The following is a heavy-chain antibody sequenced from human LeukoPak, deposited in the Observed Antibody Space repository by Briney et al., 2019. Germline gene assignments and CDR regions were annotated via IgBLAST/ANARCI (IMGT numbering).Heavy chain of an antibody. CDR3: ARGKGTAAAYYYYGMDV. CDR1: GGSISSGGYY. Sequence: SQTLSLTCTVSGGSISSGGYYWSWIRQHPGKGLEWIGYIYYSGNTDYNPSLKSRVTISVDMSKNQFSLKLTSVTAADTAMYYCARGKGTAAAYYYYGMDVWGQGTTVTVSS. V-gene: IGHV4-31*03. D-gene: IGHD6-13*01. CDR2: IYYSGNT. J-gene: IGHJ6*02.